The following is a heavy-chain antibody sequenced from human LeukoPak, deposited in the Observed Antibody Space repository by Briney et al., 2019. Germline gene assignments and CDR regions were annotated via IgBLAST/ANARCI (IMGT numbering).Heavy chain of an antibody. J-gene: IGHJ4*02. CDR3: ARDAARRYDFWSGYYHY. D-gene: IGHD3-3*01. CDR1: GFTFSSYS. V-gene: IGHV3-48*01. CDR2: ISSSSSTI. Sequence: GGSLRLSCAASGFTFSSYSMNWVRQAPGKGLEWVSYISSSSSTIYYADSVKGRFTISRDNAKNSLYLQMNSLRAEDTAVYYYARDAARRYDFWSGYYHYWGQGTLVTVSS.